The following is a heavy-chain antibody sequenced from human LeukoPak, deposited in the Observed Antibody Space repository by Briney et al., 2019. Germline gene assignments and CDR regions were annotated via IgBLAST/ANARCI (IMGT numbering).Heavy chain of an antibody. CDR3: ARDLDLFDY. J-gene: IGHJ4*02. CDR1: GFIFTTYT. V-gene: IGHV3-21*01. Sequence: GGSLRLSCAASGFIFTTYTMTWVRQAPGKGLEWVSLIKSNTAYIYSADSLKGRFTISRDTAKNSLCLQMDSLGAEDTAVFYCARDLDLFDYWGQGTLVTVSS. CDR2: IKSNTAYI.